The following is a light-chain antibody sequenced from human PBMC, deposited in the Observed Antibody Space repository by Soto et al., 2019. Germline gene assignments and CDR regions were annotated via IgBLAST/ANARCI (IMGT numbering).Light chain of an antibody. V-gene: IGKV1-5*01. Sequence: DIQMIQSPSALSASVGDRVTITCRARQSISRRLAWYQQKPGKAPKLLIYDASSLESGVPAGFSGSGSGTQFTLTISSLQPDDFATYYCQQYNSYPWTFGQGTKV. J-gene: IGKJ1*01. CDR2: DAS. CDR1: QSISRR. CDR3: QQYNSYPWT.